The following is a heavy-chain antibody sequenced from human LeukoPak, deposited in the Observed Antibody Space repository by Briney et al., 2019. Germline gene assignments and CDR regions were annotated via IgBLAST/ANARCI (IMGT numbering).Heavy chain of an antibody. CDR3: ARGAYSSSPLRPYYFDY. CDR2: INHSGST. CDR1: GGSISAYY. V-gene: IGHV4-34*01. J-gene: IGHJ4*02. Sequence: SETLSLTCTISGGSISAYYWSWIRQPPGKGLEWIGEINHSGSTNYNPSLKSRVTISVDTSKNQFSLKLSSVTAADTAVYYCARGAYSSSPLRPYYFDYWGQGTLVTVSS. D-gene: IGHD6-6*01.